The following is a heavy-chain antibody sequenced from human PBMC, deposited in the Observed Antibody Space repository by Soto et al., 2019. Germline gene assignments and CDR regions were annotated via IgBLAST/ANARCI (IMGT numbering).Heavy chain of an antibody. D-gene: IGHD4-4*01. CDR1: GFTFSSYG. J-gene: IGHJ4*02. V-gene: IGHV3-30*18. CDR3: AKALGYGNNDPTAFAY. CDR2: ISYDGSNK. Sequence: GGSLRLSCAASGFTFSSYGMHWVRQAPGKGLEWVAVISYDGSNKYYADSVKGRFTISRDNSKNTLYLQMNSLRAEDTAVYYYAKALGYGNNDPTAFAYWGQGTRVPVPS.